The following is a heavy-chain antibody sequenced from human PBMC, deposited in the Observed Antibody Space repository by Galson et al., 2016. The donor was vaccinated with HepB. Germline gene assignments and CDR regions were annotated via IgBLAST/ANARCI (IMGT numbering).Heavy chain of an antibody. CDR3: SRHGVGSTLWYLDL. CDR1: GGSISSTSYY. J-gene: IGHJ2*01. V-gene: IGHV4-39*01. Sequence: SETLSLTCTLSGGSISSTSYYWAWIRQPPGKGLEWIGYTFYTGSTYYTPSLKSRVSISVDTSKNQFSLKLTSVTAADTATYFCSRHGVGSTLWYLDLWGRGTLVTVSS. D-gene: IGHD1-26*01. CDR2: TFYTGST.